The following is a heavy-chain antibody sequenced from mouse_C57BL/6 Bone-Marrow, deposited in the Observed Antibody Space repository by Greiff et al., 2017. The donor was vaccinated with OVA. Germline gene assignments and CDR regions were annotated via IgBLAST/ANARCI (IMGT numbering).Heavy chain of an antibody. D-gene: IGHD2-3*01. CDR2: IYPRSGNT. J-gene: IGHJ2*01. CDR1: GYTFTSYG. CDR3: ARRFGYYVGPYFDY. Sequence: QVQLQQSGAELARPGASVKLSCKASGYTFTSYGISWVKQRTGQGLEWIGEIYPRSGNTYYNEKFKGKATLTADKSSSTAYMELRSLTSEDSAAYFCARRFGYYVGPYFDYWGQGTTLTVSS. V-gene: IGHV1-81*01.